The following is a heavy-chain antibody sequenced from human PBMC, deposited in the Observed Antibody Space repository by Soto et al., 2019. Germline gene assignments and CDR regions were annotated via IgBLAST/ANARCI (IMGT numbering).Heavy chain of an antibody. J-gene: IGHJ4*02. Sequence: GAEVKKSGASVKVSCKASGYIFSTHGINWVRQAPGQGLEWMGWINPYNGKTNYAQKFQGRVTMTTETSRKTAYMELRSLRSDDTAVYYCARVQIVVVVGGTPADYWGQGTLVTVSS. CDR3: ARVQIVVVVGGTPADY. CDR2: INPYNGKT. CDR1: GYIFSTHG. V-gene: IGHV1-18*01. D-gene: IGHD2-15*01.